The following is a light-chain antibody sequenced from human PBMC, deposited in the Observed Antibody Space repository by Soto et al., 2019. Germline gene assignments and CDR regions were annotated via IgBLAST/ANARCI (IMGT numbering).Light chain of an antibody. Sequence: DIQMTQSPSSLSASVGDTVTITCRASQGIIDYLAWYQQRPGKVPKLLIYAASTLQTGVPSRFSGSGAGTDFTFTIRSLQPEDVATYYCQKYDTAPQTFGPGTKVEIK. CDR2: AAS. J-gene: IGKJ1*01. V-gene: IGKV1-27*01. CDR1: QGIIDY. CDR3: QKYDTAPQT.